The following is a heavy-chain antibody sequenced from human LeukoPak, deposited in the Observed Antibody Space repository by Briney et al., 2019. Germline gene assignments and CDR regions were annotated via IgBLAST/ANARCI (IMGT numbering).Heavy chain of an antibody. V-gene: IGHV3-48*03. CDR1: GFTFSSYE. D-gene: IGHD1-26*01. CDR3: ATLGSYLSPFDY. Sequence: PGGSLRLSCAASGFTFSSYEINWVRQAPGKGLEWVSHISSSGSTKYYADSVKGRFTISRDNAKNSLYLQTNSLRAEDTAVYYCATLGSYLSPFDYWGQGTLVTVSS. CDR2: ISSSGSTK. J-gene: IGHJ4*02.